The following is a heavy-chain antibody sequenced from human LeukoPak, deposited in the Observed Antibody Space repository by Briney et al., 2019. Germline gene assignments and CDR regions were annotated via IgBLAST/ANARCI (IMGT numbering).Heavy chain of an antibody. CDR3: ARNPSYQLLPFDY. CDR1: GGSLSSGGYY. V-gene: IGHV4-30-2*01. CDR2: IYHSGST. J-gene: IGHJ4*02. D-gene: IGHD2-2*01. Sequence: SETLSLTCTVSGGSLSSGGYYWSWIRQPPGKGLEWIGYIYHSGSTYYNPSLKSRVTISVDRSKNQFSLKLSSVTAADTAVYYCARNPSYQLLPFDYWGQGILVTVSS.